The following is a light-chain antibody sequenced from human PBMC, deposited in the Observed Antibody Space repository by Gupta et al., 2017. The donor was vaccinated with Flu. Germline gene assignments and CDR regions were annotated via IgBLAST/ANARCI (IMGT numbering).Light chain of an antibody. J-gene: IGLJ1*01. CDR3: AVWDESLNGLYV. CDR1: SSNIGSNS. V-gene: IGLV1-44*01. CDR2: DNS. Sequence: QSVLTLPPTASGPPAQRVTISCSGSSSNIGSNSVDWYQHLPGTAPNLLIYDNSQRPSGVPGLFSGSKSGTSATLAISGLRAEDAADYYCAVWDESLNGLYVFGTGTKVTVL.